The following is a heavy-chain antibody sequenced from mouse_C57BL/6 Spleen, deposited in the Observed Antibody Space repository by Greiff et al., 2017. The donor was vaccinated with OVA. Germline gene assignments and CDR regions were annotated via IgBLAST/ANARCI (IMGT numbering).Heavy chain of an antibody. CDR1: GFTFSSYT. CDR2: ISGGGGNT. D-gene: IGHD2-4*01. V-gene: IGHV5-9*01. J-gene: IGHJ2*01. CDR3: AREDYDGGYYFDY. Sequence: EVKLMESGGGLVKPGGSLKLSCAASGFTFSSYTMSWVRQTPEKRLEWVATISGGGGNTYYPDSVKGRFTISRDNAKNTLYLQMSSLRSEDTALYYCAREDYDGGYYFDYWGQGTTRTVSS.